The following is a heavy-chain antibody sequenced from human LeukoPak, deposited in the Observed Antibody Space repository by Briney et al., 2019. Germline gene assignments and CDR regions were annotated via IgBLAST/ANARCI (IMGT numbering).Heavy chain of an antibody. V-gene: IGHV3-21*01. D-gene: IGHD5-18*01. CDR1: RFTFTTCS. J-gene: IGHJ4*02. Sequence: PGGSLRLSCAASRFTFTTCSVNWVCQAPGKGLEWVSSISRSRGYIYYSDSLKGRFTISRDNAKNSLYLQMNSLRAEDTAVYYCARFGRGYSYGYFDYWGQGTLVTVSS. CDR2: ISRSRGYI. CDR3: ARFGRGYSYGYFDY.